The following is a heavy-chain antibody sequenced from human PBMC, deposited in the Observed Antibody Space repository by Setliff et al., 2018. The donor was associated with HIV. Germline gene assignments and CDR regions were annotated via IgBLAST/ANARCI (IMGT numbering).Heavy chain of an antibody. CDR3: ARDGGPYCGGDCHLFRLPFQH. J-gene: IGHJ1*01. D-gene: IGHD2-21*02. CDR2: ISGYSGHT. Sequence: GASVKVSCKTSGYTFSDYDVAWVRQAPGQGLEWMGWISGYSGHTSYAQNFQGRVTMTTDTSTNTAYLELRGLRSDDTAMYYCARDGGPYCGGDCHLFRLPFQHWGQGTLVTVSS. CDR1: GYTFSDYD. V-gene: IGHV1-18*01.